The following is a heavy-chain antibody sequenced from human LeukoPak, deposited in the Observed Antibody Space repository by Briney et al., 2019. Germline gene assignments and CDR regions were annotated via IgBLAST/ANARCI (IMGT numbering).Heavy chain of an antibody. CDR2: IKSKTDGGTT. D-gene: IGHD4-17*01. CDR1: GFTFSSYG. Sequence: TGGSLRLSCAASGFTFSSYGMHWVRQAPGKGLEWVGRIKSKTDGGTTDYAAPVKGRFTISRDDSKNTPYLQMNSLKTEDTAVYYCTTDQDDYGDGSYFDYWGQGTLVTVSS. J-gene: IGHJ4*02. CDR3: TTDQDDYGDGSYFDY. V-gene: IGHV3-15*01.